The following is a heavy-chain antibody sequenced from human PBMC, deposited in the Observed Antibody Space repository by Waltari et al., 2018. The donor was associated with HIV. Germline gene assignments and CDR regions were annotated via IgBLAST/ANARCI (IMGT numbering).Heavy chain of an antibody. Sequence: EVHLEQSGGNLVQPGGSLRLSCAASGFPFDTYAMNWVRQAPGKRMEWVSAISSSGDITYSAASVKGRFTISRDKSKNTVFLQMRSLRAEDTAVYYCAKDLGDYVWGMFTGAHFDSWGQGSLVTVSS. CDR2: ISSSGDIT. CDR1: GFPFDTYA. V-gene: IGHV3-23*04. J-gene: IGHJ5*01. D-gene: IGHD3-16*01. CDR3: AKDLGDYVWGMFTGAHFDS.